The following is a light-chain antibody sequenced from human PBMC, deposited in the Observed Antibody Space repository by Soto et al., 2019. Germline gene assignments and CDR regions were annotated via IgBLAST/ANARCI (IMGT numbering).Light chain of an antibody. CDR1: QSVGSN. Sequence: EVVLTQSPATLSVSPCERVALSGRAGQSVGSNLAWFQQKPGQAPRLLMYAASTRPTSIAARFSGSGSGTDFILTITSLQSEDSGVFYCQQYYHWPRTFGQGTKVDIK. CDR3: QQYYHWPRT. CDR2: AAS. V-gene: IGKV3-15*01. J-gene: IGKJ1*01.